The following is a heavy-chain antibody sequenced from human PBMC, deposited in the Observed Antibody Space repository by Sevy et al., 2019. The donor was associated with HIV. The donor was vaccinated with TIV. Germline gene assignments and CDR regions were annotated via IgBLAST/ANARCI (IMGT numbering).Heavy chain of an antibody. CDR2: ISYDGSRT. CDR3: TRVRGLLGWFDS. D-gene: IGHD3-10*01. CDR1: GFTFSNVW. J-gene: IGHJ5*01. V-gene: IGHV3-30*03. Sequence: GGSLRLSCAASGFTFSNVWMSWVRQAPGKGPEWVSVISYDGSRTSYADSVKGRFTISRDNSKNTLFLQMNSLRAEDTAVYYCTRVRGLLGWFDSWGQGTLVTVSS.